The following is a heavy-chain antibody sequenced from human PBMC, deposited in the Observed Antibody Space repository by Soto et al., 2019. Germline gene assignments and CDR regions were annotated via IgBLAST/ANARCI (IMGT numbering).Heavy chain of an antibody. CDR1: GGFVSSGSYY. Sequence: QVQLQQWGAGLLKPSETLSLTCAVYGGFVSSGSYYWSWIRQPPGKGLEWIGEMSHSGGTHFNQSLKSRVTISVDTSKNQFSLKMSSVTAADTALYYCARVERGTATTVVDAFDIWGQGQWSPSLQ. CDR2: MSHSGGT. CDR3: ARVERGTATTVVDAFDI. V-gene: IGHV4-34*01. J-gene: IGHJ3*02. D-gene: IGHD1-1*01.